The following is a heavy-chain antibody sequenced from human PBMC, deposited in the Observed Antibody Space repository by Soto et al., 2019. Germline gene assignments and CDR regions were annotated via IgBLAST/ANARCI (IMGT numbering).Heavy chain of an antibody. CDR1: GFTFSSYA. CDR2: ISGSGGST. CDR3: AKDRRGDDCGGDCLGYYFDY. D-gene: IGHD2-21*02. Sequence: GGSLRLSCAASGFTFSSYAMSWVRQAPGKGLEWVSAISGSGGSTYYADSVKGRFTISRDNSKNTLYLQMNSLRAEDTAVYYCAKDRRGDDCGGDCLGYYFDYWGQGTLVTVSS. V-gene: IGHV3-23*01. J-gene: IGHJ4*02.